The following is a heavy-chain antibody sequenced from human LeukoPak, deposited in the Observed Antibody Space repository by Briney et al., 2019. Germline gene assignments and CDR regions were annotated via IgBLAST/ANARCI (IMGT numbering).Heavy chain of an antibody. CDR3: ARNWGITSIDC. D-gene: IGHD3-10*01. CDR2: IYYSGST. CDR1: GGSISSGGYY. J-gene: IGHJ4*02. Sequence: SQTLSLTCTVSGGSISSGGYYWNWIRQHPGKGLEWIGFIYYSGSTYYNPSLKSRVTISVDTSKNQFSLKLSSVTAADTAVYYCARNWGITSIDCWGQGTLVTVSS. V-gene: IGHV4-31*03.